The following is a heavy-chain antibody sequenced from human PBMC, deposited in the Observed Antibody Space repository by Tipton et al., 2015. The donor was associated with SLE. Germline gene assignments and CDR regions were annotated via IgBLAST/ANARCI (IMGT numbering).Heavy chain of an antibody. V-gene: IGHV3-7*01. Sequence: VQLVQSGGGVVQPGRSLRLSCAASGFTFSSYAMHWVRQAPGKGLEWVANIKQDGSEKYYVDSVKGRFTISRDNAKNSLYLQMNSLRAEDTAVYYCARRYFDLWGRGTLVTVSS. CDR1: GFTFSSYA. CDR2: IKQDGSEK. J-gene: IGHJ2*01. CDR3: ARRYFDL.